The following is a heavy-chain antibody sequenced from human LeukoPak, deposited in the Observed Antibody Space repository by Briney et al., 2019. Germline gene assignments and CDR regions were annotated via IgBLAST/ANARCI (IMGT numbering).Heavy chain of an antibody. CDR3: ARDKSMVPFDP. CDR1: GFTFSSYA. CDR2: ISYDGSNK. J-gene: IGHJ5*02. Sequence: GGSLRLSRAASGFTFSSYAMHWVRQAPGKGLEWVAVISYDGSNKYYADSVKGRFTISRDNSKNTLYLQMNSLRAEDTAVYYCARDKSMVPFDPWGQGTLVTVSS. V-gene: IGHV3-30-3*01. D-gene: IGHD3-10*01.